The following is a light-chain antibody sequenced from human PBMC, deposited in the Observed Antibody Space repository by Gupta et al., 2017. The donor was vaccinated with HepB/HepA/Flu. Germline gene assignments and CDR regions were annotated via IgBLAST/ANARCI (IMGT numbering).Light chain of an antibody. CDR3: HQYNSYPLT. J-gene: IGKJ1*01. CDR2: AAS. Sequence: DIQLTQYPSSLSASVGYRVTITCRARQGISNYLAWFQQKPGKATKSLIYAASSLQRGVPSTFSGSGSGTDFTLTISGLEPEDLATYYCHQYNSYPLTFGQGTKVEIK. V-gene: IGKV1-16*01. CDR1: QGISNY.